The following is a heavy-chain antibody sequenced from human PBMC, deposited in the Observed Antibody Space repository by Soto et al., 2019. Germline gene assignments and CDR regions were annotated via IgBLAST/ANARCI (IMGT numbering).Heavy chain of an antibody. V-gene: IGHV1-69*01. CDR3: ARSVSFRYQLLKRGMDV. CDR2: IIPIFGTA. Sequence: QVQLVQSGAEVKKPGSSVKVSCKASGGTFSSYAISWVRQAPGQGLEWMGGIIPIFGTANYAQKFQGRVTSTADESTSTAYMELSSLRSEDTAVYYCARSVSFRYQLLKRGMDVWGQGTTVTVSS. CDR1: GGTFSSYA. D-gene: IGHD2-2*01. J-gene: IGHJ6*02.